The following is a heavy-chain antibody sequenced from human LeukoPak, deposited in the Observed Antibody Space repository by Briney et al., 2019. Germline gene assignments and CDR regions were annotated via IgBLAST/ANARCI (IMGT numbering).Heavy chain of an antibody. D-gene: IGHD1-7*01. V-gene: IGHV3-66*01. Sequence: GGSLRLSCAASGFTFSSYAMSWVRQAPGKGLEWVSVIYAGGNTYYADSVKGRFTFSRDNSKNTLYLQMSSLRAEDTAIYYCARDYWWNYDYWGQGTLVTVSS. CDR2: IYAGGNT. J-gene: IGHJ4*02. CDR3: ARDYWWNYDY. CDR1: GFTFSSYA.